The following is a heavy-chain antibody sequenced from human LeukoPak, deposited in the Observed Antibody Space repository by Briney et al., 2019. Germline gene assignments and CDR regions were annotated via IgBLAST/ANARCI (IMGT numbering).Heavy chain of an antibody. CDR1: GFSFSDYE. V-gene: IGHV3-48*03. J-gene: IGHJ4*02. Sequence: GGSLRLSCAASGFSFSDYEMNWVRQAPGKGLEWLSHIDISGNTIHYADSVKGRFTISRDNAKNTVYLQMNSLRAEDTAVYYCVRDWGYDSSGYWQKYFDTWGQGTLVTVSS. D-gene: IGHD3-22*01. CDR3: VRDWGYDSSGYWQKYFDT. CDR2: IDISGNTI.